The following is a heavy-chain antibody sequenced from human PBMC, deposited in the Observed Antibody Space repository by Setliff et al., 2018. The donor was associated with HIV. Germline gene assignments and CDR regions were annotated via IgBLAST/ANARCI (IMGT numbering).Heavy chain of an antibody. J-gene: IGHJ6*03. CDR1: GFRFSYFG. Sequence: PVGSLRLSCTASGFRFSYFGMSWVRQAPGKGLEWVSLIGLEGGPEYYADSVKGRFSISRQRSKNTLYLQMGSLTAEDTAVYYCARSIFRAFPVVSGYDYMDVWGKGTSVTVSS. CDR2: IGLEGGPE. D-gene: IGHD5-12*01. CDR3: ARSIFRAFPVVSGYDYMDV. V-gene: IGHV3-33*07.